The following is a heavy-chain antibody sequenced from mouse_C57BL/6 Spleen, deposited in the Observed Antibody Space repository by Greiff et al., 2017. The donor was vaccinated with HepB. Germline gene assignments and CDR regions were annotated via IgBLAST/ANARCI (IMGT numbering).Heavy chain of an antibody. V-gene: IGHV1-52*01. CDR1: GYTFTSYW. J-gene: IGHJ1*03. CDR3: ARHYYGSSYPYWYFDV. D-gene: IGHD1-1*01. CDR2: IDPSDSET. Sequence: QVQLQQSGAELVRPGSSVKLSCKASGYTFTSYWMHWVKQRPIQGLEWIGNIDPSDSETHYNQKFKDKATLTVDKSSSTAYMQLSSLTSEDSAVYYCARHYYGSSYPYWYFDVWGTGTTVTVSS.